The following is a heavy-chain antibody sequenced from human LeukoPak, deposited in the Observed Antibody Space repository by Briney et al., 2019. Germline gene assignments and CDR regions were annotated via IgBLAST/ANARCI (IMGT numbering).Heavy chain of an antibody. V-gene: IGHV3-30*18. D-gene: IGHD3-16*01. CDR3: AKIMDPYYYYGMDV. CDR1: GFTFRSYD. Sequence: GGSLRLSCAAAGFTFRSYDMSWVRQAPGKGLEWVAVISYDGSNKYYADSVKGRFTISRDNSKNTLYLQMNSLRAEDTAVYYCAKIMDPYYYYGMDVWGQGTTVTVSS. CDR2: ISYDGSNK. J-gene: IGHJ6*02.